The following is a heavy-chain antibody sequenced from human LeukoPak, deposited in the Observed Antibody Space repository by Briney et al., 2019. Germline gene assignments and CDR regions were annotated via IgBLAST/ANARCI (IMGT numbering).Heavy chain of an antibody. V-gene: IGHV3-23*01. CDR1: GFTFSSYA. CDR3: ANIRSPNY. CDR2: ISDSGGRT. D-gene: IGHD1-14*01. Sequence: GGSLRLSCAASGFTFSSYAMSWVRQAPGEGLEWVSAISDSGGRTYYPDSVKGRFTISRDNSKNTLYLQMNSLSAEDTAVYYCANIRSPNYWGQGTLVTVSS. J-gene: IGHJ4*02.